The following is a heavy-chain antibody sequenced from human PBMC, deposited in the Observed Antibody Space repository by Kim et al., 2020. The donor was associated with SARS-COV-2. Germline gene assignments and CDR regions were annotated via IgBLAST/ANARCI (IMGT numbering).Heavy chain of an antibody. CDR1: GGSISVSNFF. CDR2: LYYNGGT. Sequence: SETLSPTCSVSGGSISVSNFFWVWFRQPPGKGLEWIASLYYNGGTYYNPSLKSRVTISGDTSKNQFSLTLSSVTAADTAVYYCARREEFSGYDGDYYFYGMDVWGQGTTVIVSS. D-gene: IGHD5-12*01. V-gene: IGHV4-39*01. J-gene: IGHJ6*02. CDR3: ARREEFSGYDGDYYFYGMDV.